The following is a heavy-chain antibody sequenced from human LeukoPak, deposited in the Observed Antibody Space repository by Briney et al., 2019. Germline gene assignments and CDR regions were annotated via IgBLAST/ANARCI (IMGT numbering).Heavy chain of an antibody. CDR3: ARPQPNSILAWDY. J-gene: IGHJ4*02. CDR2: IYYSGST. V-gene: IGHV4-39*01. D-gene: IGHD5-12*01. Sequence: PSETLSLACAVYGGSFSGYYWGWIRQPPGKGLEWIGSIYYSGSTYHNPSLKSRVTISVDTSKNQFSLKLSSVTAADTAVYYCARPQPNSILAWDYWGQGTLVTVSS. CDR1: GGSFSGYY.